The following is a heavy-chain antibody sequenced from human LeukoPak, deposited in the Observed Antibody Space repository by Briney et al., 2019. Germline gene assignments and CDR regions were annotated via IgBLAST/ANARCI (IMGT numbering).Heavy chain of an antibody. D-gene: IGHD2-8*01. CDR3: ARSTSGLFEH. CDR2: VSGNGISI. CDR1: GFTFSIYG. Sequence: GGTLRLSCAASGFTFSIYGMSWARQAPGKGLEWVSAVSGNGISILYADSVKGRFTISRDNSKNTLYLQMNSLRAEDTALYYCARSTSGLFEHWGQGTLVTVSS. V-gene: IGHV3-23*01. J-gene: IGHJ4*02.